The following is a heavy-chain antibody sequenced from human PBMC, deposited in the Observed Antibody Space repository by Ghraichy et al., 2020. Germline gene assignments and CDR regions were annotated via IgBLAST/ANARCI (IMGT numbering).Heavy chain of an antibody. V-gene: IGHV4-34*01. CDR3: AREGSSTSPIDY. CDR2: INHSGST. Sequence: SETLSLTCAVYGGSFSGYYWSWIRQPPGKGLEWFGEINHSGSTNYNPSLKSRVTISVDTSKNQFSLKLSSVTAADTAVYYCAREGSSTSPIDYWGQGTLVTVSS. CDR1: GGSFSGYY. J-gene: IGHJ4*02. D-gene: IGHD2-2*01.